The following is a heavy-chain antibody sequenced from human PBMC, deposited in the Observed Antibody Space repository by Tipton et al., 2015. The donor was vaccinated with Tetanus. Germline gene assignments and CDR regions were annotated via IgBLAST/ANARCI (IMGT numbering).Heavy chain of an antibody. CDR3: AKDRGERRYYYYHGMDV. J-gene: IGHJ6*02. V-gene: IGHV3-74*01. D-gene: IGHD1-1*01. CDR1: GFTFSSYW. CDR2: INRDGTTT. Sequence: SLRLSCAASGFTFSSYWMHWVRQAPGKGLVWVSRINRDGTTTTYADSVKGRFTISRDNARNTVYLQMTSLRAEDTALYYCAKDRGERRYYYYHGMDVWGHGTTVTVSS.